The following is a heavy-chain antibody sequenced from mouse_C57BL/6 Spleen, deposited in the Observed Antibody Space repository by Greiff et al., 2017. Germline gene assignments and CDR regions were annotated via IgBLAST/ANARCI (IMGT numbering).Heavy chain of an antibody. Sequence: VQLQQPGAELVKPGATVKVSCKASGYTFTSYWMHWVKQRPGQGLEWIGRIHPSDSDTNYNQKFKGKATLTVDKSSSTAYMQLSSLTSEDSAVYYCGITTVVENAMDYWGQGTSVTVSS. CDR3: GITTVVENAMDY. V-gene: IGHV1-74*01. D-gene: IGHD1-1*01. CDR1: GYTFTSYW. CDR2: IHPSDSDT. J-gene: IGHJ4*01.